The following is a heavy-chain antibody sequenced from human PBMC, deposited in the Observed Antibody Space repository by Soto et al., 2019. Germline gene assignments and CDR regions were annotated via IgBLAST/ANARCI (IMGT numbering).Heavy chain of an antibody. CDR1: GGTFSTFC. CDR3: AKSAPMDAGDKYYYDF. J-gene: IGHJ4*02. Sequence: SVKVSFKASGGTFSTFCISWVREAAGQGLEWMGGIIPFFGTARYSQKFEDRITITADESTNTVYMDLRSLTSEDTAIYYCAKSAPMDAGDKYYYDFWGQGALVTVSS. D-gene: IGHD4-17*01. V-gene: IGHV1-69*13. CDR2: IIPFFGTA.